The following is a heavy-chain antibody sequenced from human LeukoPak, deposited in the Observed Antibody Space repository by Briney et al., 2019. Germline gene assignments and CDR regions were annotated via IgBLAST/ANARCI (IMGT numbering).Heavy chain of an antibody. CDR1: GFTFSRHW. J-gene: IGHJ4*02. Sequence: PGGSLRLSCAASGFTFSRHWMSWVRQAPGKGPEWVASIKEDGSEKYYADSVWGRFTISRDNAKSSMYQQMNSLRAEDTAVYYCARDGRWGQGTLVSVSS. CDR2: IKEDGSEK. CDR3: ARDGR. V-gene: IGHV3-7*01.